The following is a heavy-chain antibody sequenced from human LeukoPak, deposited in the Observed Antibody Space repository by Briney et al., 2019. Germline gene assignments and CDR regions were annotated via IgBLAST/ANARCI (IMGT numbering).Heavy chain of an antibody. D-gene: IGHD2-21*02. J-gene: IGHJ2*01. CDR2: ISAYNGNT. CDR1: GYTFSNYY. CDR3: ARTIYCGGDCYSWDWYFDL. Sequence: ASVKVSCKASGYTFSNYYISWVRQAPGQGLEWMGWISAYNGNTNYAQKLQGRVTMTRDTSTSTVYMELSSLRSEDTAVYYCARTIYCGGDCYSWDWYFDLWGRGTLVTVSS. V-gene: IGHV1-18*01.